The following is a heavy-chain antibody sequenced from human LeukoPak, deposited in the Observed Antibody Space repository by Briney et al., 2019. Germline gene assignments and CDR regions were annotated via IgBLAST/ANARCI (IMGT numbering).Heavy chain of an antibody. CDR2: ISGSGGST. J-gene: IGHJ4*02. CDR1: GFTFSSYA. Sequence: GGSLRLSCAASGFTFSSYAMSWVRQAPGKGLEWVSAISGSGGSTYYADSVKGRFTISRDNSKNTLDLQMNSLRAADTAVYSCAKENGYYYDSSVLLGYWGQGTLVTVSS. CDR3: AKENGYYYDSSVLLGY. V-gene: IGHV3-23*01. D-gene: IGHD3-22*01.